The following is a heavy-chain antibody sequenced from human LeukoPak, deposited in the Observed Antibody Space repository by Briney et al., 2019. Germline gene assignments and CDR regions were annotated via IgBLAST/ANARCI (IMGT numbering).Heavy chain of an antibody. Sequence: ASVMVSCKASGYTFTGYYMHWVRQAPGQGLEWMGWINPNSGGTNYAQKFQGRVTMTRDTSISTAYMELSRLRSDDTAVYYCARVDPIYGAYDYWGQGTLVTVSS. CDR1: GYTFTGYY. J-gene: IGHJ4*02. D-gene: IGHD4-17*01. CDR3: ARVDPIYGAYDY. CDR2: INPNSGGT. V-gene: IGHV1-2*02.